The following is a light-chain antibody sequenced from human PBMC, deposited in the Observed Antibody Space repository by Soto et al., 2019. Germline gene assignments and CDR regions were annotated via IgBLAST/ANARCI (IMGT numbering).Light chain of an antibody. J-gene: IGKJ4*01. CDR2: AAS. CDR3: QQLNSYPRT. Sequence: DIQMTQSPPSLSASVGDRVTITCRASQGISTYLNWYQQKPGKAPKLLIYAASSLQSGVPSRFSGSGSGTEFTLTISSLQPEDFATYYCQQLNSYPRTFGGGTKVDIK. V-gene: IGKV1-17*01. CDR1: QGISTY.